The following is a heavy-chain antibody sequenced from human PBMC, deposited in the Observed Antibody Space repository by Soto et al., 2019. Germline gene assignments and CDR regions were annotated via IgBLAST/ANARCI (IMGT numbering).Heavy chain of an antibody. J-gene: IGHJ4*02. CDR3: AGDLSGSPDY. CDR2: INPDGSTT. Sequence: PGGSLRLSCAASGFTFSTYWMHRVRQAPGKGLVWVSLINPDGSTTHCADSVKGRFTISRDNAKNTVYLQMNSLRVEDTAGYYYAGDLSGSPDYGGQGTLVPVSS. V-gene: IGHV3-74*01. D-gene: IGHD1-26*01. CDR1: GFTFSTYW.